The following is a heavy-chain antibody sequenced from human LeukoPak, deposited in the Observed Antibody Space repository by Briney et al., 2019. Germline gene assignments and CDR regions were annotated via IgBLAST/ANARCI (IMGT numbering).Heavy chain of an antibody. D-gene: IGHD4-17*01. CDR3: ARLLSGTTLDH. CDR2: IYYSGIT. Sequence: SETLSLTCTVSGASISSYYWSWIRQPPGKGLEWIGYIYYSGITNYNPSLKSRVTMSVDTSKNQFSLRLSSVTAADTAVYYCARLLSGTTLDHWGQGTLVTVSS. J-gene: IGHJ4*02. V-gene: IGHV4-59*08. CDR1: GASISSYY.